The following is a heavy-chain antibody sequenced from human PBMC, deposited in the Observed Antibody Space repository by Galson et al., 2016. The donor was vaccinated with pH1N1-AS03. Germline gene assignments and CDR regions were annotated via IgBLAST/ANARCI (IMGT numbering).Heavy chain of an antibody. CDR1: GGSISTSSYY. CDR2: IYHSGTT. CDR3: ARVQGGCSRTSCYQDP. D-gene: IGHD2-2*01. Sequence: SETLSLTCTVSGGSISTSSYYWGWIRQPPGKGLEWIGEIYHSGTTNYNPSLKSRVTISVDKSKNQFSLKVNSVTAADTAIYYCARVQGGCSRTSCYQDPWGQGTLVTVSS. V-gene: IGHV4-39*07. J-gene: IGHJ5*02.